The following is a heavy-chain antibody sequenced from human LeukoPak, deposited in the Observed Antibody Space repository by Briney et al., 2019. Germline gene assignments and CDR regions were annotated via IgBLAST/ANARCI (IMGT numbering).Heavy chain of an antibody. D-gene: IGHD3-22*01. Sequence: SEALSLTCIVSGCTISSYYWSWIRQPPGKGLEWIGYIYYSGSTNYNPSLKSRVTISVDTYKNQFPLKLSSVTAADAAVYYYSGHASYDSSGYDWFDPWGQGTLVTVSS. CDR2: IYYSGST. CDR1: GCTISSYY. J-gene: IGHJ5*02. V-gene: IGHV4-59*01. CDR3: SGHASYDSSGYDWFDP.